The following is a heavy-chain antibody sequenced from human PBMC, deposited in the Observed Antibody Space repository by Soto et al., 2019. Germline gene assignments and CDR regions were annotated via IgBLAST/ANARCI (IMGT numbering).Heavy chain of an antibody. CDR1: GGSFSGYY. V-gene: IGHV4-34*01. CDR3: ARVTAYGYSSGWYVPNFDY. D-gene: IGHD6-19*01. J-gene: IGHJ4*02. CDR2: INHSGST. Sequence: SETLSLTCAVYGGSFSGYYWSWIRQPPGKGLEWIGEINHSGSTNYNPSLKSRVTISVDTSKNQFSLRLSSVTAADTAVYYCARVTAYGYSSGWYVPNFDYWGQGTLVTVSS.